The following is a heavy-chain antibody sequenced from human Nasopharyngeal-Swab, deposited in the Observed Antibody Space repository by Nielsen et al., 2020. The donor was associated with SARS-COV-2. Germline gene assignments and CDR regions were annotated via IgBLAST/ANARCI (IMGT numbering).Heavy chain of an antibody. Sequence: ASVKVSCKASGYTFTSYGISWVRQAPGQGLEWMGWISAYNGNTNYAQKLQGRVTMTTDTSTSTAYMELRSLRSADTAVYYCARDDSSNYDFWGGYYTSFDYWGQGTLVTVPS. CDR3: ARDDSSNYDFWGGYYTSFDY. CDR1: GYTFTSYG. CDR2: ISAYNGNT. D-gene: IGHD3-3*01. V-gene: IGHV1-18*01. J-gene: IGHJ4*02.